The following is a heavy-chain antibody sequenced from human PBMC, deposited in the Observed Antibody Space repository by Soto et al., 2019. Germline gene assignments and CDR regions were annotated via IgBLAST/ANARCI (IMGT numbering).Heavy chain of an antibody. Sequence: GGSLRLSCAASGFTFSSYSMNWVRQAPGKGLEWVSSISSSSSYIYYADSVKGRFTISRDNAKNSLYLQMNSLRAEDTSLYSCARWQLGPNYYYYGMDVWGQGTTVTVSS. D-gene: IGHD6-13*01. CDR3: ARWQLGPNYYYYGMDV. CDR1: GFTFSSYS. CDR2: ISSSSSYI. V-gene: IGHV3-21*01. J-gene: IGHJ6*02.